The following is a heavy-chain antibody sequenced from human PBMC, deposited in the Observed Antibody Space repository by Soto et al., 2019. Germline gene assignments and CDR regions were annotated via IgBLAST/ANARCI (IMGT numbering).Heavy chain of an antibody. V-gene: IGHV1-46*01. J-gene: IGHJ4*02. Sequence: QVQLVQSGAEVKKPGASVKLYCRTSGYTVTHYYMHWVRQAPGQGLETLAIINPASGSTNYAQDFQGRVTLTMDTSTTTVYMELSGRRAEDTAIVYWARDLAAGDDWGQGTLVTVSS. D-gene: IGHD6-13*01. CDR2: INPASGST. CDR3: ARDLAAGDD. CDR1: GYTVTHYY.